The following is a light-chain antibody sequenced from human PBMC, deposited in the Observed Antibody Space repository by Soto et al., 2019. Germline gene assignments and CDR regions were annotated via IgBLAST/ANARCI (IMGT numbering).Light chain of an antibody. J-gene: IGLJ1*01. Sequence: QSALTQPRSVSGSPGQSVTISCTGTSSDVGGYNYVSLYQQHPGKAPKLMIYDVSKRPSGVPDRFSGSKSGNTASLTISWLQVEDDADYFCCSYAGSYTFSVFGTGTKLTVL. CDR3: CSYAGSYTFSV. CDR2: DVS. V-gene: IGLV2-11*01. CDR1: SSDVGGYNY.